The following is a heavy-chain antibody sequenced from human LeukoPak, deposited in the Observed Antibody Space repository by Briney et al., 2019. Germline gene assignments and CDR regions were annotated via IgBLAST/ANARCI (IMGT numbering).Heavy chain of an antibody. V-gene: IGHV3-33*01. CDR2: IWYDGSNK. CDR1: GFTFTSYG. D-gene: IGHD6-13*01. J-gene: IGHJ4*02. CDR3: ARDPIAAVRFDY. Sequence: PGGSLRLSCAASGFTFTSYGMHWVRQAPGKGLEWVAVIWYDGSNKYYADSVKGRFTISRDNSKNTLHLQMNSLRAEDTAVYYCARDPIAAVRFDYWGQGTLVTVSS.